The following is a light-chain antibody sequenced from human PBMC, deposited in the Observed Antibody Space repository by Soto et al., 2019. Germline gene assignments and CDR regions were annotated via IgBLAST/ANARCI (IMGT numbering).Light chain of an antibody. CDR3: QQYNHWPRT. Sequence: EIVMTQSPATLSVSPGERVALSCRASQSVSSYLAWYQQKPGQAPRLLIYGASTRATDIPARFSGSGSGTEFTLTISSLQSEDSGVYYCQQYNHWPRTFGQGTKVDIK. CDR2: GAS. CDR1: QSVSSY. J-gene: IGKJ1*01. V-gene: IGKV3-15*01.